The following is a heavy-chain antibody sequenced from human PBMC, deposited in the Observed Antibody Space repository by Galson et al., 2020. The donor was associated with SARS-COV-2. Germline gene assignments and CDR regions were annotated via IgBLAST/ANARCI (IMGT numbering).Heavy chain of an antibody. CDR2: ISYDGSNK. J-gene: IGHJ1*01. V-gene: IGHV3-30-3*01. CDR3: ARVPGYSSGWDAESFQH. CDR1: GFTFSSYA. D-gene: IGHD6-19*01. Sequence: GESLKISCAASGFTFSSYAMHWVRQAPGKGLEWVAVISYDGSNKYYADSVKGRFTISRDNSKNTLYLQMNSLRAEDTAVYYCARVPGYSSGWDAESFQHWGQGTLVTVSS.